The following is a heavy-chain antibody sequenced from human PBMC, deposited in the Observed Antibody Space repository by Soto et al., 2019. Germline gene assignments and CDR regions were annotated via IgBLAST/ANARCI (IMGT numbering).Heavy chain of an antibody. CDR3: AKDQGTMIVVVITSFDY. Sequence: GGSLRLSCAASGFTFSSYAMIWVRQAPGKGLEWVSAISGSGGSTYYADSVKGRFTISRDNSKNTLYLQMNSLRAEDTAVYYCAKDQGTMIVVVITSFDYWGQGTLVTVSS. CDR1: GFTFSSYA. J-gene: IGHJ4*02. D-gene: IGHD3-22*01. V-gene: IGHV3-23*01. CDR2: ISGSGGST.